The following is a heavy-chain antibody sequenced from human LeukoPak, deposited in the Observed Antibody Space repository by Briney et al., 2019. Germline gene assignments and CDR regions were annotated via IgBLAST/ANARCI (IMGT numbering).Heavy chain of an antibody. D-gene: IGHD1-14*01. Sequence: ASVKVSCKASGYTFIGYYMHWVRQAPGQGLEWMGWINPNSGGTNYAQKFQGRVTMTRERSISTAYMELSRLRSDDPAVYYCAKDHTIRSFDSWGQGTLVTVSS. CDR3: AKDHTIRSFDS. CDR2: INPNSGGT. V-gene: IGHV1-2*02. CDR1: GYTFIGYY. J-gene: IGHJ4*02.